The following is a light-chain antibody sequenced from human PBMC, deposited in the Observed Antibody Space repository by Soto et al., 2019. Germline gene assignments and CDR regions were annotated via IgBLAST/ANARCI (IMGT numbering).Light chain of an antibody. CDR1: QSISSG. V-gene: IGKV1-5*03. CDR2: KAS. CDR3: QQYKSYWT. J-gene: IGKJ1*01. Sequence: DIQITQSPFTLSASVGDRVTITCAASQSISSGCAWYQQNTGKAPTLLIYKASSLESGVPSRFSRSGSGTEFTLTIRSLQPDDFATYYCQQYKSYWTFGQGTQV.